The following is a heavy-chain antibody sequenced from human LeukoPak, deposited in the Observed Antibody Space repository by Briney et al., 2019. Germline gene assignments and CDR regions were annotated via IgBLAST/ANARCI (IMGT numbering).Heavy chain of an antibody. CDR1: GGSFSDYY. CDR3: ARSVGYGSGSADFDY. D-gene: IGHD3-10*01. Sequence: PSETLSLTCAVYGGSFSDYYWSWFRQPPGKGLEWIGEINHSGSTTYNPSLNSRVTISVDTSNNQFSLRLSSVTAADTAVYYCARSVGYGSGSADFDYWGQGTLVTVSS. J-gene: IGHJ4*02. CDR2: INHSGST. V-gene: IGHV4-34*01.